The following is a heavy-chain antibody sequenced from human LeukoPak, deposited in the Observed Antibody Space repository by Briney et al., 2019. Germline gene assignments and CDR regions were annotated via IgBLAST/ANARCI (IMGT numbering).Heavy chain of an antibody. CDR2: IKQDGSEK. V-gene: IGHV3-7*01. D-gene: IGHD3-3*01. Sequence: GGSLRLSCAASGFTFSNYWMNWVRQDPGKGLEWVANIKQDGSEKYYVDSVKGRFTISRDNAKNSLYLQLNSLRVEDTAVYYCASQRFLDYWGQGTLVTVSS. CDR1: GFTFSNYW. CDR3: ASQRFLDY. J-gene: IGHJ4*02.